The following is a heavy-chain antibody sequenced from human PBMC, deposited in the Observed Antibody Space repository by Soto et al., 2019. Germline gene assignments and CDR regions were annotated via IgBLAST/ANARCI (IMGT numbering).Heavy chain of an antibody. Sequence: PSESLSLTCTVSVASLDDFYWSWIRQPPGKAPEWIAYISDSGSTYYNPSLKSRVTISVDTSKNQFSLKLSSVTAADTAVYYCARRERHSSGWYYFDYWGQGTLVTVSS. CDR2: ISDSGST. D-gene: IGHD6-19*01. CDR3: ARRERHSSGWYYFDY. CDR1: VASLDDFY. J-gene: IGHJ4*02. V-gene: IGHV4-59*08.